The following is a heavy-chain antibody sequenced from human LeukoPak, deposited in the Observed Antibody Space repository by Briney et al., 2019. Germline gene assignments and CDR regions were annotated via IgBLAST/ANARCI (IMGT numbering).Heavy chain of an antibody. CDR1: GFTFSTYA. J-gene: IGHJ4*02. D-gene: IGHD5-24*01. CDR3: AKDPNAWPTNFDS. Sequence: HPGGSLRLSCAASGFTFSTYAVNWVRQAPGKGLEWVSAISSSGGTTYYADSVKGRFSISRDNSKNTLYLRMNSLRAEDTAIYYCAKDPNAWPTNFDSWGQGTLVTVSA. CDR2: ISSSGGTT. V-gene: IGHV3-23*01.